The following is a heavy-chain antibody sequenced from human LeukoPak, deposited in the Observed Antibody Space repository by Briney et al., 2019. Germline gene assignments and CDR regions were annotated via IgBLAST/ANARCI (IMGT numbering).Heavy chain of an antibody. CDR3: ARKGRYGDYVNWFDP. CDR1: GGTFSSYA. V-gene: IGHV1-69*13. Sequence: SVKDSCKASGGTFSSYAISWVRQAPGQGLEWMGGIIPIFGTANYAQKFQGRVTITADESTSTAYMELSSLRSEDTAVYYCARKGRYGDYVNWFDPWGQGTLVTVSS. CDR2: IIPIFGTA. J-gene: IGHJ5*02. D-gene: IGHD4-17*01.